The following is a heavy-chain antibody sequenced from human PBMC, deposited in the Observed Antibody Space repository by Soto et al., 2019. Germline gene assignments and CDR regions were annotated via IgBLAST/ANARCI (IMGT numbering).Heavy chain of an antibody. CDR3: ARGRGTYTDY. D-gene: IGHD1-1*01. V-gene: IGHV4-31*03. Sequence: QVQLQESGPGLVKPSQTLSLTCIVSGDSISSGGYLWTWIRQYPGKGLEWMGYIYHSGTAFYNPSLKSRLTISVDTSNNQFSLRLNSVTAADTAVYYCARGRGTYTDYWGQGTLVIVSS. J-gene: IGHJ4*02. CDR1: GDSISSGGYL. CDR2: IYHSGTA.